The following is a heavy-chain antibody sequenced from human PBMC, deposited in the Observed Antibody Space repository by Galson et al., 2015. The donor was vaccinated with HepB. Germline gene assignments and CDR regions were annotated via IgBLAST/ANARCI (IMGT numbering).Heavy chain of an antibody. D-gene: IGHD3-3*01. Sequence: SLRLSCAASGFTFSSYAMNWVRQAPGEGLEWVSAMSGRGDIYYADFVKGRFTISRDNSKNTLYLQMSSLRADDTAIYYCARVTYYDIWSGSRYYFDYWGQGTLVTVSS. CDR2: MSGRGDI. CDR3: ARVTYYDIWSGSRYYFDY. V-gene: IGHV3-23*01. CDR1: GFTFSSYA. J-gene: IGHJ4*02.